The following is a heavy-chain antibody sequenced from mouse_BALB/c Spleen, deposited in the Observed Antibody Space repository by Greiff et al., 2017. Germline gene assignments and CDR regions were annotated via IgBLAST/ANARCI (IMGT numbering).Heavy chain of an antibody. D-gene: IGHD4-1*01. CDR2: INPNNGGT. CDR1: GYTFTDYN. Sequence: VQLKESGPELVKPGASVKIPCKASGYTFTDYNMDWVKQSHGKSLEWIGDINPNNGGTIYNQKFKGKATLTVDKSSSTAYMELRSLTSEDTAVYYCARWANRGYFDVWGAGTTVTVSS. J-gene: IGHJ1*01. CDR3: ARWANRGYFDV. V-gene: IGHV1-18*01.